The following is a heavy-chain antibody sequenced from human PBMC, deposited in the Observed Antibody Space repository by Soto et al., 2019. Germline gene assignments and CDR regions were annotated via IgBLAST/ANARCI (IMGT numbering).Heavy chain of an antibody. CDR2: ISAYNGNT. CDR1: GYTFTSYG. CDR3: ARSDIVVVPAATVDY. V-gene: IGHV1-18*04. J-gene: IGHJ4*02. D-gene: IGHD2-2*01. Sequence: ASVKVSCKASGYTFTSYGISWVRQAPGQGLEWMGWISAYNGNTNYAQKLQGRVTMTTDTSTSTAYMELRSLRSDDTAVYYCARSDIVVVPAATVDYWGQGTLVTVSS.